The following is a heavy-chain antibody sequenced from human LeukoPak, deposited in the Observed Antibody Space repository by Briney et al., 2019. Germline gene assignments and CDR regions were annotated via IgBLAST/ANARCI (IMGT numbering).Heavy chain of an antibody. CDR2: IYYSGST. CDR3: ARVAAGTLDY. J-gene: IGHJ4*02. D-gene: IGHD6-13*01. CDR1: GGSISSSSYY. V-gene: IGHV4-61*01. Sequence: SETLSLTCTVSGGSISSSSYYWSWIRQPPGKGLEWIGYIYYSGSTNYNPSLKSRVTISVDTSKNQFSLKLSSVTAADTAVYYCARVAAGTLDYWGQGTLVTVSS.